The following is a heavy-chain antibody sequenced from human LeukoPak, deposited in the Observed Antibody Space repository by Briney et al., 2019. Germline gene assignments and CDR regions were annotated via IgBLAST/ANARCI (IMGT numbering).Heavy chain of an antibody. J-gene: IGHJ5*02. CDR2: IYFSGDT. V-gene: IGHV4-61*03. Sequence: SETLSLTCTVSGGSVTSASNYWTWIRQPPGKELEWIGYIYFSGDTNYNPSLKNRVTISLDTSKNHFSLKLSSVTAADTAVYYCARADTYYYDSSGYPNGFDPWGQGTLVTVSS. D-gene: IGHD3-22*01. CDR1: GGSVTSASNY. CDR3: ARADTYYYDSSGYPNGFDP.